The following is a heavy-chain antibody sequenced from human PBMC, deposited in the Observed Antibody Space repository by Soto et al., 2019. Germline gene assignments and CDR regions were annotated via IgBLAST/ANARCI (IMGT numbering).Heavy chain of an antibody. J-gene: IGHJ4*02. CDR3: ARGREIHYFDY. CDR1: GGSISSGDYY. Sequence: QVQLQESGPGLVKPSQTLSLTCTVSGGSISSGDYYWSWIRQPPGKGLEWIGYIYYRGSTYYNPSLKSRVTLSVDTSKNQFSLKLSAVTAADTAVYYCARGREIHYFDYWGQGTLVTVSS. CDR2: IYYRGST. V-gene: IGHV4-30-4*01.